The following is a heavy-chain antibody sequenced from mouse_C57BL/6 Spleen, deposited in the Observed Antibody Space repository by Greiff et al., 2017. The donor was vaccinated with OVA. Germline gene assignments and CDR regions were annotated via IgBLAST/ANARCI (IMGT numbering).Heavy chain of an antibody. CDR2: IDPSDSYT. Sequence: QVQLQQPGAELVKPGASVKLSCKASGYTFTSYWMQWVKQRPGQGLEWIGEIDPSDSYTNYNQKFKGKATLTVEPSSSTAYMQLSSLTSEDSAVYYCARSYYGSSYADYWGQGTTLTVSS. D-gene: IGHD1-1*01. J-gene: IGHJ2*01. V-gene: IGHV1-50*01. CDR1: GYTFTSYW. CDR3: ARSYYGSSYADY.